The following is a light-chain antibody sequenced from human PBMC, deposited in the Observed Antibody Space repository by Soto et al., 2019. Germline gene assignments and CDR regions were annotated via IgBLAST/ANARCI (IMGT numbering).Light chain of an antibody. J-gene: IGKJ5*01. CDR1: QTISTY. CDR2: DAS. V-gene: IGKV1-5*01. Sequence: DIQITQSPSSLSASVGDRVTITCRASQTISTYLNWYQQKPGKAPKALIYDASSLESGVPSRFSGSGSGTEFTLTISSLQPDDFATYYCQQYNSYSITFGQGTRLEIK. CDR3: QQYNSYSIT.